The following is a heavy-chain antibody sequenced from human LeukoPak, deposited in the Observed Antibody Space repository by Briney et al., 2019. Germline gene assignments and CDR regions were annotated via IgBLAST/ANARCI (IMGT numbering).Heavy chain of an antibody. V-gene: IGHV3-15*01. CDR3: TTYLPP. J-gene: IGHJ5*02. CDR2: IRSKTGGGTT. CDR1: GFTFSNVW. Sequence: GGSLRLSCVASGFTFSNVWMAWVRQAPGKGPEWVGRIRSKTGGGTTDYAAPVKGTITISRDNSKSTLYLQMNSLKIEDTAVYYCTTYLPPWGQGTLVTVSS.